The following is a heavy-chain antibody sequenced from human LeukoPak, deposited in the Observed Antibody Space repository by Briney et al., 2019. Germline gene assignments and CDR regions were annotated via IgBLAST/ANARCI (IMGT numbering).Heavy chain of an antibody. J-gene: IGHJ1*01. CDR2: IYHSGST. CDR3: ARGIDYGSEYFQH. CDR1: GGSISSGGYS. D-gene: IGHD4-17*01. Sequence: PSQTLSLTCAVSGGSISSGGYSWSWIRRPPGKGLEWIGYIYHSGSTYYNPSLKSRVTISVDRSKNQFSLKLSSVTAADTAVYYCARGIDYGSEYFQHWGQGTLVTVSS. V-gene: IGHV4-30-2*01.